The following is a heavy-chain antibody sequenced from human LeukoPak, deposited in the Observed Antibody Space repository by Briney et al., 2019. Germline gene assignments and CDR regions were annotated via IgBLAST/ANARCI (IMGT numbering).Heavy chain of an antibody. CDR2: TSYDGSNK. V-gene: IGHV3-30*04. Sequence: GGSLRLSCAASGFTFSSYAMHWVRQAPGKGLEWVAVTSYDGSNKYYADSVKGRFTISRDNSKNTLYLQMNSLRAEDTAVYYCAKVAGGYYFDYWGQGTLVTVSS. CDR3: AKVAGGYYFDY. CDR1: GFTFSSYA. D-gene: IGHD5-12*01. J-gene: IGHJ4*02.